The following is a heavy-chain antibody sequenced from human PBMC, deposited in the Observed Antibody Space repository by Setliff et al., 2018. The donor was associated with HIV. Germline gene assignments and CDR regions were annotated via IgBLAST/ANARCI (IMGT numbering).Heavy chain of an antibody. J-gene: IGHJ4*02. CDR3: AILIVGAIAGDY. CDR1: GYTLTTFG. D-gene: IGHD1-26*01. Sequence: ASVKVSCKASGYTLTTFGISWVRQAPGQGLEWMGIINPSGGSTSYAQKFQGRVTMTRDTSTSTVYMELSSLRSEDTAVYYCAILIVGAIAGDYWGQGTLVTVSS. V-gene: IGHV1-46*01. CDR2: INPSGGST.